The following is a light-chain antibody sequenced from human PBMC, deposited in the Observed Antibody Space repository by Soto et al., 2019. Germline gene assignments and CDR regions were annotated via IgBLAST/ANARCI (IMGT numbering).Light chain of an antibody. Sequence: QSALTQPASVSVSPGQSITISCIGTSSDIGGYNYVSWYQQHPGKAPKLMIYEVSNRPSGVSFRFSGSKSGNTASLTISGLQAEDEADYYCSSYASSITYVFGTGTKVTVL. V-gene: IGLV2-14*01. CDR1: SSDIGGYNY. J-gene: IGLJ1*01. CDR3: SSYASSITYV. CDR2: EVS.